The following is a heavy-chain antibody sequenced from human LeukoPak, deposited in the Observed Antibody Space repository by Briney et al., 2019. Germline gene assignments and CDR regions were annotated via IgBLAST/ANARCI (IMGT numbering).Heavy chain of an antibody. CDR2: INSDGSRT. J-gene: IGHJ4*02. CDR1: GFTFSTYW. Sequence: PGGSLRLSCAASGFTFSTYWMHWVRQAPGKGLVWVSRINSDGSRTTYADSVKGRFTISRDNAKNTLSLQMNSLRAEDTAVYYCAGGYSIDYWGQGTLVTVPS. D-gene: IGHD5-18*01. V-gene: IGHV3-74*01. CDR3: AGGYSIDY.